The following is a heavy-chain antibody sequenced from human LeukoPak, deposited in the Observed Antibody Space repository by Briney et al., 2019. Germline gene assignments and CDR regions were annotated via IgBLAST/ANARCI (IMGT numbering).Heavy chain of an antibody. J-gene: IGHJ6*04. V-gene: IGHV3-74*01. CDR2: INNDGRRT. CDR1: GFTFRNYW. D-gene: IGHD3-16*01. Sequence: GGSLRLSCAASGFTFRNYWMHWVRQAPGKGLVWLSRINNDGRRTSYADSVKGRFTVSRDSAKNTLYLQMNSLRAEDTAVYYCARDPGYESWSPFWGGMDVWGNGTTVIVSS. CDR3: ARDPGYESWSPFWGGMDV.